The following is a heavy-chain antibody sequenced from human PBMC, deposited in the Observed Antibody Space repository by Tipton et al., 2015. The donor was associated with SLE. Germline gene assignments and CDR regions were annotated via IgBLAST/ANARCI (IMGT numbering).Heavy chain of an antibody. CDR2: INHSGST. D-gene: IGHD6-13*01. Sequence: TLSLTCAVYGGSFSGYYWSWIRQPPGKGLEWIGEINHSGSTNYNPSLKSRVTISVDTSKNQFSLKLSSVTAADTAVYYCARCGSWLTWDYCYMDVWGKGTTVTISS. CDR3: ARCGSWLTWDYCYMDV. CDR1: GGSFSGYY. J-gene: IGHJ6*03. V-gene: IGHV4-34*01.